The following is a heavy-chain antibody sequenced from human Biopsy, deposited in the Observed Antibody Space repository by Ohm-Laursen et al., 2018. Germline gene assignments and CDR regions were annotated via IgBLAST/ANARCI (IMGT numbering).Heavy chain of an antibody. CDR2: INPNRGNA. CDR3: ARVPAYPSIDGYYGLDL. Sequence: ASVNVSCKASGYTFAGYYLHWGRQAPGHGLGWMGWINPNRGNANYAQSFQGRLTVTRDTSISTAYMELTSLTFDDTAIYYCARVPAYPSIDGYYGLDLWGQGTTVIVSS. D-gene: IGHD3-9*01. V-gene: IGHV1-2*02. J-gene: IGHJ6*02. CDR1: GYTFAGYY.